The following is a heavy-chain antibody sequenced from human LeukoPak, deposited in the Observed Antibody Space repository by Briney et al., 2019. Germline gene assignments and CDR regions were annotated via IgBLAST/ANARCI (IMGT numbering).Heavy chain of an antibody. CDR2: VNHSGST. CDR3: ARTTMIRGVNYYYYGMDV. D-gene: IGHD3-10*01. J-gene: IGHJ6*02. CDR1: GGSFGGYF. Sequence: SETLSLTCSAYGGSFGGYFWSWIRQPPGEGLEWIGEVNHSGSTNYNPSLKSRVTISVDTSRTQFSLKLSSVTAADTAVYYCARTTMIRGVNYYYYGMDVWGQGTTVTVSS. V-gene: IGHV4-34*01.